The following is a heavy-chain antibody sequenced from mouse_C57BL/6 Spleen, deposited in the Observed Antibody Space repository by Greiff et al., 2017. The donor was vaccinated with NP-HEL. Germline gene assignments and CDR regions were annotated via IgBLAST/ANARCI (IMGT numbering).Heavy chain of an antibody. CDR1: GFTFSSYT. D-gene: IGHD1-1*01. CDR2: ISGGGGNT. Sequence: EVKLVESGGGLVKPGGSLKLSCAASGFTFSSYTMSWVRQTPEKRLEWVATISGGGGNTYYPDSVKGRSTISRDNAKNTLYLQMSSLRSEDTALYYCARNQVALNWYFDVWGTGTTVTVSS. J-gene: IGHJ1*03. V-gene: IGHV5-9*01. CDR3: ARNQVALNWYFDV.